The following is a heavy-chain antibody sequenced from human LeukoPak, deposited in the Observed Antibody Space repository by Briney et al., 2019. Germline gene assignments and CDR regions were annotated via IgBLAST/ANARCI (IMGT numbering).Heavy chain of an antibody. CDR2: IYDSGST. V-gene: IGHV4-30-4*01. D-gene: IGHD2-15*01. Sequence: PSQTLSLTCTVSGGSISSGDYYWRWIRQPPGKGLEWIVYIYDSGSTYYNPALKSRVTISVDTSKTQFSLKLSSVPAADTLVYYCASVEGIVGVVAATPIHHAFDIWGQGTMVTVSS. CDR1: GGSISSGDYY. CDR3: ASVEGIVGVVAATPIHHAFDI. J-gene: IGHJ3*02.